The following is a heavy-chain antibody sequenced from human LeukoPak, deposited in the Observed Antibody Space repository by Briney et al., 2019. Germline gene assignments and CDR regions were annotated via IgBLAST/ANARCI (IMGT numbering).Heavy chain of an antibody. CDR1: GYTFTSYG. Sequence: ASVKVSCKASGYTFTSYGISWVRQAPGQGLEWMGWISAYNGNTNYAQKLQGRVTMTTDTSTSTAYMELRSLRCDDRVVYYCARAPPTSPAIRRYNWFDPWGQGTLVTVSS. V-gene: IGHV1-18*01. CDR2: ISAYNGNT. J-gene: IGHJ5*02. CDR3: ARAPPTSPAIRRYNWFDP. D-gene: IGHD2-2*01.